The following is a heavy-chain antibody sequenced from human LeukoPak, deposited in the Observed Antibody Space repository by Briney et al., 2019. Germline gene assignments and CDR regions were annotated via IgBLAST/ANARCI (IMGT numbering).Heavy chain of an antibody. CDR1: GFTFSSYA. CDR2: ISSNGGST. Sequence: GGSLRLSCAASGFTFSSYAMHWVRQAPGKGLEYVSAISSNGGSTYYANSVKGRFTISRDNSKNTLYLQMNSLRAEDTAVYYCAKDCSSTSCYSYYWGQGTLVTVSS. CDR3: AKDCSSTSCYSYY. D-gene: IGHD2-2*01. J-gene: IGHJ4*02. V-gene: IGHV3-64*01.